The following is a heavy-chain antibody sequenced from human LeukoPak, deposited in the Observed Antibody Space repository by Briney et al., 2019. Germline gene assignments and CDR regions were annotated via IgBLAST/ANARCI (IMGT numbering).Heavy chain of an antibody. CDR1: GGSISRYY. CDR2: IYTSGST. CDR3: ARDLSVDYYDSSGYYYPPEGQGGYYMDV. Sequence: PSETLSLTCTVSGGSISRYYWSWIRQPAGKGLEWIGRIYTSGSTNYNPSLKSRVTMSVDTSKNQFSLKLSSVTAADTAAYYCARDLSVDYYDSSGYYYPPEGQGGYYMDVWGKGTTVTVSS. D-gene: IGHD3-22*01. V-gene: IGHV4-4*07. J-gene: IGHJ6*03.